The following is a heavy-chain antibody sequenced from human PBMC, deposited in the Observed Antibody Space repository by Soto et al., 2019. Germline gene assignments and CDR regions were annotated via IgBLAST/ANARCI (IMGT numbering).Heavy chain of an antibody. Sequence: PGGSLRLSCAVSGGLFSNYAMHWVRQAPGKGLEYVSAITRDGRNTYYADSVKGRFIISRDNSRSTLYLQMGSLRAEDMAVYYCARVFYDTGGNYYDYWGQGKMVTVSS. CDR1: GGLFSNYA. D-gene: IGHD3-22*01. J-gene: IGHJ4*02. V-gene: IGHV3-64*02. CDR2: ITRDGRNT. CDR3: ARVFYDTGGNYYDY.